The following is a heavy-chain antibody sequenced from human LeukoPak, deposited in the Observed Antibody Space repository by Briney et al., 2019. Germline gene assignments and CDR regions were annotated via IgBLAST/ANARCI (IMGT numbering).Heavy chain of an antibody. CDR1: GFTFSSYW. Sequence: GGSLRLSCVASGFTFSSYWMTWVRQAPGKRLEWVANIKEDGRQKHYLASVKGRFTISRDNAKNSLYLQMNSLRVEDTAVYYCARDTSGWNDYWGRGTLVTVSS. D-gene: IGHD2-8*01. CDR2: IKEDGRQK. CDR3: ARDTSGWNDY. J-gene: IGHJ4*02. V-gene: IGHV3-7*01.